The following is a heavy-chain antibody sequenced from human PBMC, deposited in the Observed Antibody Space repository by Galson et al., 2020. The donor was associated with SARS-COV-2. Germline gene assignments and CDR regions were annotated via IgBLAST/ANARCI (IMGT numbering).Heavy chain of an antibody. V-gene: IGHV4-61*02. D-gene: IGHD3-22*01. CDR1: GGSISSGSYY. J-gene: IGHJ3*02. CDR2: IHTTGST. Sequence: SETLSLTCTVSGGSISSGSYYWSWIRQPAGKGLEWIGRIHTTGSTNYNPSLKSRVTISVDTSKNQFSLRLSSVTAADTAVYYCARSQESSGNAFDIWGKLRMVAVSS. CDR3: ARSQESSGNAFDI.